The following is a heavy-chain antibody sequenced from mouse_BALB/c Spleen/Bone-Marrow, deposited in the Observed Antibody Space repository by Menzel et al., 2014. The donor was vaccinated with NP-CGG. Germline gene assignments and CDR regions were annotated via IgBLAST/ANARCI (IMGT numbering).Heavy chain of an antibody. CDR2: INPSSGYT. Sequence: VNLVESGAELARPGASVKMPCKASGYTFTSYTMHWVKQRPGQGLEWIGYINPSSGYTNCNQKFKDKATLTADKSSSTAYMQLSSLTSEDSAVYYCARSNGNYVLAYWGQGTLVTVSA. CDR3: ARSNGNYVLAY. V-gene: IGHV1-4*01. D-gene: IGHD2-1*01. J-gene: IGHJ3*01. CDR1: GYTFTSYT.